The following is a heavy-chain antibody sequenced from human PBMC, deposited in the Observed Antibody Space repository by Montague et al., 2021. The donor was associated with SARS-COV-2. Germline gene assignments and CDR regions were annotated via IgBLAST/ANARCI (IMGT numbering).Heavy chain of an antibody. J-gene: IGHJ4*02. CDR1: GGSISSGGYY. CDR2: IYYSGST. V-gene: IGHV4-31*03. D-gene: IGHD6-19*01. Sequence: TLSLTCTVSGGSISSGGYYWSWIRQPPGKGLEWIGYIYYSGSTYYNPSLKSRVTISVDTSKNQFSLKLSSVTAADTAVYYCATAEWGGWYFFDYWGKGTLVTVSS. CDR3: ATAEWGGWYFFDY.